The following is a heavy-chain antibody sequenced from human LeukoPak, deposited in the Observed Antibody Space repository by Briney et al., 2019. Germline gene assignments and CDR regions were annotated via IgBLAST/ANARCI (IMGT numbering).Heavy chain of an antibody. CDR1: GFTFSWYG. D-gene: IGHD1-7*01. CDR3: ARDRPTWNYYSIDS. J-gene: IGHJ4*02. Sequence: GGSLRLSCAASGFTFSWYGIHWVRQAPGKGLEWVAVIWYDGSKKYYADSVKGRFTVSRDNAKNTPYLQMNSLRAEDTAVYYCARDRPTWNYYSIDSWGQGTLVTVSS. CDR2: IWYDGSKK. V-gene: IGHV3-33*01.